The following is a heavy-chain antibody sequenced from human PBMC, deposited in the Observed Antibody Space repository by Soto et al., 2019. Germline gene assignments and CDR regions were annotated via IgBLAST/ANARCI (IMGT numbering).Heavy chain of an antibody. CDR2: IYNSGDT. D-gene: IGHD4-17*01. Sequence: QMQLQESGPGLVKPSETLSLTCTVSGVSMSSYYWSWMRQPPGKGLEWIGCIYNSGDTNYNPSLKSPVTISVDPPRNQLSLKLSSVTAADTAVYYCARSSGDPYWYFDLWGRGTLVTVSS. CDR1: GVSMSSYY. J-gene: IGHJ2*01. CDR3: ARSSGDPYWYFDL. V-gene: IGHV4-59*01.